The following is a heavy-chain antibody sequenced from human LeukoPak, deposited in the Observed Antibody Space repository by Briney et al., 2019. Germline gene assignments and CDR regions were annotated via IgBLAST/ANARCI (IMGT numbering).Heavy chain of an antibody. CDR1: GGTFSSYA. V-gene: IGHV1-69*05. Sequence: SVKVSCKASGGTFSSYAISWVRQAPGQGLEWMGGIIPIFGTANYAQKFQGRVTITTDESTSTAYMELSSLRSEDTAVYYCAREPIAAAAPYGWFDPWGQGTLVTVSS. CDR3: AREPIAAAAPYGWFDP. J-gene: IGHJ5*02. CDR2: IIPIFGTA. D-gene: IGHD6-13*01.